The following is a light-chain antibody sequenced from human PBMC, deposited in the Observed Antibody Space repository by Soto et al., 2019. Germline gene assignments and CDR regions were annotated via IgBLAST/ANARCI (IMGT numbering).Light chain of an antibody. CDR2: KAS. J-gene: IGKJ2*01. CDR1: QSISSW. V-gene: IGKV1-5*03. CDR3: QQYNSYPYT. Sequence: DIQMTQSPCTLSASVGDKVFITCRASQSISSWLAWYQQKPGKAPKVLIYKASSLESGVPSRFTGSGSGTEFTLTISSLQPDDFATYYCQQYNSYPYTFGQGTKLEIK.